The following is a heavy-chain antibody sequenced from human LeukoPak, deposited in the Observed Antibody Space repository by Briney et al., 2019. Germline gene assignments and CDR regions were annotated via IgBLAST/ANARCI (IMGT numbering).Heavy chain of an antibody. CDR3: ARGDSSSWYPYCYYGMDV. J-gene: IGHJ6*04. V-gene: IGHV3-21*01. CDR1: GFTFSSYS. Sequence: GGSLRLSCAASGFTFSSYSMNWVRQAPGKGLEWVSSISSSSSYIYYADSVKGRFTISRDNAKNSLYLQMNSLRAEDTAVYYCARGDSSSWYPYCYYGMDVWGKGTTVTVSS. D-gene: IGHD6-13*01. CDR2: ISSSSSYI.